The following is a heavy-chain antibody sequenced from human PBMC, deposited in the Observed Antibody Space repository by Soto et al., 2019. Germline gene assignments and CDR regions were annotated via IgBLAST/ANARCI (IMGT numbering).Heavy chain of an antibody. CDR1: GFTFSSYS. J-gene: IGHJ4*02. CDR2: ISSSSSYI. D-gene: IGHD5-18*01. Sequence: EVQLVESGGGLVKPGGSLRLSCAASGFTFSSYSMNWVRQAPGKGLEWVSSISSSSSYIYYADSVKGRFTISRDNAKNSLYLQMNSLRAEDTAVYYCARAKNSYGQVGYWGQGTLVTVSS. V-gene: IGHV3-21*01. CDR3: ARAKNSYGQVGY.